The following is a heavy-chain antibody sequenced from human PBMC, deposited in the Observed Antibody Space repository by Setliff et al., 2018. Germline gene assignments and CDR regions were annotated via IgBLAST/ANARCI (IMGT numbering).Heavy chain of an antibody. V-gene: IGHV4-59*01. D-gene: IGHD3-16*01. J-gene: IGHJ4*02. CDR3: AKGGTYRYFDF. CDR1: GGPFSGAS. Sequence: SSETLSLTCTVSGGPFSGASIWSWIRQPPGKGLEFIGYVYYSGTAKYDPSLESRAIMSVDASKNQISLKLNSVTAADTAFYYCAKGGTYRYFDFWGQGALVTVSS. CDR2: VYYSGTA.